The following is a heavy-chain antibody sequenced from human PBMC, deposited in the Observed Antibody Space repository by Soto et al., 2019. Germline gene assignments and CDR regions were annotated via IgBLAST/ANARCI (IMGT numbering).Heavy chain of an antibody. CDR1: GFTFSSYS. CDR3: ARDLKQWLARGDFDY. Sequence: PWGSLRLSCAASGFTFSSYSMNWVRQAPGKGLEWVSSISSSSSYIYYADSVKGRFTISRDNAKNSLYLQMNSLRAEDTAVYYCARDLKQWLARGDFDYWGQGTLVTVSS. CDR2: ISSSSSYI. D-gene: IGHD6-19*01. J-gene: IGHJ4*02. V-gene: IGHV3-21*01.